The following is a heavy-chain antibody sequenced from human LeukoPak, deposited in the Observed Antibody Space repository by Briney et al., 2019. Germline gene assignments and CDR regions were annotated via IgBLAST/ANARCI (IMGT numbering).Heavy chain of an antibody. CDR3: AAYFSGYFDY. D-gene: IGHD3-22*01. CDR1: GYTLTELS. Sequence: ASVNVPCKVSGYTLTELSMHWVRQAPGKGLEWMGGFDPEDGETIYAQKFQGRVTMTEDTSTDTAYMELSSLRSEDTAVYYCAAYFSGYFDYWGQGTLVTVSS. V-gene: IGHV1-24*01. CDR2: FDPEDGET. J-gene: IGHJ4*02.